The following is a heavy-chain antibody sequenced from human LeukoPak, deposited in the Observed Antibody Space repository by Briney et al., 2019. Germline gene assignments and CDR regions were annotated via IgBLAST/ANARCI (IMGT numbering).Heavy chain of an antibody. CDR2: INPKDGST. D-gene: IGHD3-10*01. J-gene: IGHJ6*02. V-gene: IGHV1-46*01. CDR3: AGGIIVVRGVLPYGMDV. CDR1: GYTFSNYH. Sequence: GASVKVSCKASGYTFSNYHMHWVRQAPGQGPEWMGIINPKDGSTYYAQKFQGRVTMTRDTSTSIVYMHLSSLRSEDTAVYYCAGGIIVVRGVLPYGMDVWGQGTTVTVSS.